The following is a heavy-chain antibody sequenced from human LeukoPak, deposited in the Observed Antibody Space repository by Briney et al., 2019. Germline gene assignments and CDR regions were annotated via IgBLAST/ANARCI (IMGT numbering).Heavy chain of an antibody. V-gene: IGHV3-7*01. Sequence: GGSLRLSCAASGFTFSSYWMSWVRQAPGKGLEWVANIKQDGSEKYYVDSVKGRFTISRDNAKNSLYLQMNSLRAEDTAVYYCARDLGSSGYYYVRFDYWGQGPLVTVSS. CDR1: GFTFSSYW. CDR3: ARDLGSSGYYYVRFDY. D-gene: IGHD3-22*01. J-gene: IGHJ4*02. CDR2: IKQDGSEK.